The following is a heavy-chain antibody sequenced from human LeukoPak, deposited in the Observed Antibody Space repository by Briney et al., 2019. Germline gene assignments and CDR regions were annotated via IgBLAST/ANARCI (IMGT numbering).Heavy chain of an antibody. CDR2: ISYDGSNK. D-gene: IGHD6-6*01. V-gene: IGHV3-30*04. CDR1: GFTYTKHA. CDR3: ARTLIEYSVSSCYFDY. J-gene: IGHJ4*02. Sequence: GGSLRLSCAASGFTYTKHAMHWVRQAPGKGLEWVAVISYDGSNKKYADSVKGRFTISRDNSKNTLYLQMNSLRAEDTAVYYCARTLIEYSVSSCYFDYWGQGTLVTASS.